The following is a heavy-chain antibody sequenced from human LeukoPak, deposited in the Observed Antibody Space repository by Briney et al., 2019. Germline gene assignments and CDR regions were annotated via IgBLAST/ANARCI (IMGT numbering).Heavy chain of an antibody. Sequence: WIRQPPGKGLEWIGSTYYSGSTFYNPSLKSRVTIFVDTSKNQFSLQLTSVTAADTAVYYCARLEAARPPDSWGQGTLVTVSS. J-gene: IGHJ4*02. CDR3: ARLEAARPPDS. D-gene: IGHD6-6*01. V-gene: IGHV4-39*01. CDR2: TYYSGST.